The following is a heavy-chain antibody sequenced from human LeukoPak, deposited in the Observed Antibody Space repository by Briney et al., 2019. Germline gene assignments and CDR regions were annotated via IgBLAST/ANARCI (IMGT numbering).Heavy chain of an antibody. CDR3: ARDMGAPDDY. Sequence: GGSLRLSCAASGFTFSSYSMNWVRQAPGKGLEWVSYISSSGSTIYYADSVKGRFTISRDNAKNSLYLQMNSLRAEDTAVYYCARDMGAPDDYWGQGTLVTVSS. D-gene: IGHD1-26*01. CDR2: ISSSGSTI. CDR1: GFTFSSYS. J-gene: IGHJ4*02. V-gene: IGHV3-48*04.